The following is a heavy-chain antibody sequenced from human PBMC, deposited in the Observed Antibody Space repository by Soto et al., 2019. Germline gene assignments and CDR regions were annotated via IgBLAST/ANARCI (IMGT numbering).Heavy chain of an antibody. CDR2: IYYSGST. V-gene: IGHV4-31*03. Sequence: SLTCTVSGCSISSVGYYWIWIRQHPGKGLEWIGYIYYSGSTYYNPSLKSRVTISVDTSKNQFSLKLSSVTAADTAVYYCARTPGYYDSSGYSDDAFDIWGQGTMVTVSS. J-gene: IGHJ3*02. CDR3: ARTPGYYDSSGYSDDAFDI. CDR1: GCSISSVGYY. D-gene: IGHD3-22*01.